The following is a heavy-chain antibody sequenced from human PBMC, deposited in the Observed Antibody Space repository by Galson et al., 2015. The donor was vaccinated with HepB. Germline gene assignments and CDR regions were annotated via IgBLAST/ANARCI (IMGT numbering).Heavy chain of an antibody. D-gene: IGHD2-21*02. CDR1: GFTFSDYY. J-gene: IGHJ4*02. CDR3: ARDRRGYCGGDCYYFDY. CDR2: ISSSGSTM. V-gene: IGHV3-11*01. Sequence: SLRLSCAASGFTFSDYYMNWIRQAPGKGLEWVSYISSSGSTMYYADSVKGRFTISRDNAKNSLYLQMNSLRAEDTAVYYCARDRRGYCGGDCYYFDYWGQGTLVTVSS.